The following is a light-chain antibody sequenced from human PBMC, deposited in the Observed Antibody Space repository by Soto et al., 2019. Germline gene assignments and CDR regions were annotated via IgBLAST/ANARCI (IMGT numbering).Light chain of an antibody. CDR2: DVS. V-gene: IGLV2-11*01. Sequence: QSALTQPRSVSGSPGQSVTISCTGTTSDIGRYDYVSWYQQHPGKAPKLMIYDVSERPSGVPGRFSGSKSGNTASLTISGLQADDEADYYCCSYAGRYSYVFGTGTKVTVL. J-gene: IGLJ1*01. CDR1: TSDIGRYDY. CDR3: CSYAGRYSYV.